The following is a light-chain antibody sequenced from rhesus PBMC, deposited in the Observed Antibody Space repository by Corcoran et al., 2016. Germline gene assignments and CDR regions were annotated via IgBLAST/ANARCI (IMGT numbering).Light chain of an antibody. CDR2: AAS. Sequence: DIQLTPSPSSLSASVGDRVTITCRASQTISSSFAWYQQQPGKVPKLLIYAASSLESGVPSRFSGSGSGTEFTLTIISLQPEDVATYYCQQHNSHPPTFGQGTKVEIK. V-gene: IGKV1S5*01. CDR3: QQHNSHPPT. J-gene: IGKJ1*01. CDR1: QTISSS.